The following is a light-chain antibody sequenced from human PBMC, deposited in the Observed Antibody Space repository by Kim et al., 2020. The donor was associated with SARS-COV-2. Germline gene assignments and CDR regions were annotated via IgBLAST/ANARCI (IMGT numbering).Light chain of an antibody. CDR3: SSYTSSSPP. J-gene: IGLJ1*01. CDR2: DVS. CDR1: SSDVGGYNY. Sequence: QSALTQPASVSGSPGQSITISCTGTSSDVGGYNYVSWYQQHPGKAPKLMIYDVSNRPSGVSNRFSGSKSGNTASLTISGLQAEDEADYYCSSYTSSSPPFGAGTKVTV. V-gene: IGLV2-14*03.